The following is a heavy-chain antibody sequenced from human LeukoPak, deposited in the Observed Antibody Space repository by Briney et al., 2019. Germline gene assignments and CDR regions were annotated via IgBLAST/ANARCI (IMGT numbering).Heavy chain of an antibody. J-gene: IGHJ3*02. CDR3: ARHSERWLGAFDI. CDR2: IYYSGST. V-gene: IGHV4-59*08. CDR1: GGSISSYY. D-gene: IGHD6-19*01. Sequence: SETLSLTCTVSGGSISSYYWSWIRQPPGKGLEWIGCIYYSGSTNYNPSLKSRVTISVDTSKNQFSLKLSSVTAADTAVYYCARHSERWLGAFDIWGQGTMVTVSS.